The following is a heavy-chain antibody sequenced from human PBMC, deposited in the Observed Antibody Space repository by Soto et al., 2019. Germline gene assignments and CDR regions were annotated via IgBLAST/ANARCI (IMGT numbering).Heavy chain of an antibody. CDR1: GFTFSDYY. V-gene: IGHV3-11*06. J-gene: IGHJ5*02. CDR3: AIDLHDCGDHRGFDP. D-gene: IGHD4-17*01. CDR2: ISSSSSYT. Sequence: WGSLRLSCAASGFTFSDYYMSWIRQAPGKGLEWDSYISSSSSYTNYADSVKGRFTISRDNAKNSLYLQMNSLRAEDTAVYYCAIDLHDCGDHRGFDPWGQGTLVTVSS.